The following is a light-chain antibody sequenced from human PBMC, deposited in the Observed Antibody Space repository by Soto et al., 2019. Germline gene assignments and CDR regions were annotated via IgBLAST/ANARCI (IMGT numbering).Light chain of an antibody. CDR1: QDIRSN. CDR2: AAS. V-gene: IGKV1-6*01. CDR3: LQDYNYPLT. J-gene: IGKJ4*01. Sequence: AIQMTQSPSSLSASVGDRVTITCRASQDIRSNLRWYQQKPGKAPKPLIYAASSLQSGVPATFSGSGSGTEFTLTISSLQPEDFATYYCLQDYNYPLTFGGGTKVEVK.